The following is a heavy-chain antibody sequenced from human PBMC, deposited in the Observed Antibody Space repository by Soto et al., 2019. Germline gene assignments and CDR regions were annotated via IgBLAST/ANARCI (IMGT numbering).Heavy chain of an antibody. J-gene: IGHJ3*02. Sequence: QVQLVESGGGLVKPGGSLRLSCAASGFTFSDYYASWLRQSPGKGLEWISYISGNSLDTNYADSVRGRFTISRDNAENSLYLQMNYLRAEDTAMYSCASGQPIRMADIWGQGTMVTVSS. D-gene: IGHD2-15*01. CDR2: ISGNSLDT. CDR3: ASGQPIRMADI. CDR1: GFTFSDYY. V-gene: IGHV3-11*05.